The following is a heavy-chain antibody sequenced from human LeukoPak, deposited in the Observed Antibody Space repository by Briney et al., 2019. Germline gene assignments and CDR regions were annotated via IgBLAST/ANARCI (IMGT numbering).Heavy chain of an antibody. CDR3: ARGWLAETTVVTPYNY. V-gene: IGHV1-69*13. J-gene: IGHJ4*02. CDR2: ITPMFGTA. Sequence: SVKASCKASGYTFTGYYMHWVRQAPGQGLEWMGGITPMFGTAVYAQKFQGRVTITAVESMSTAYMELSSLRSEDTAIYYCARGWLAETTVVTPYNYWGQGTLVTVSS. D-gene: IGHD4-23*01. CDR1: GYTFTGYY.